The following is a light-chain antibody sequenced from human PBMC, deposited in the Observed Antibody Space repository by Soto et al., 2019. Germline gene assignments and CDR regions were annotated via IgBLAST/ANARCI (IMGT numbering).Light chain of an antibody. Sequence: DIQMTQSPSSLSASVGDSVTITCRASQSISNYLNWYQQKPGKDPNLLIYAASTLHSGVPSRFSGSGSGTDFTLTISSLQAEDFATYYCQQSYSSPWTFGQGTKVDIK. J-gene: IGKJ1*01. V-gene: IGKV1-39*01. CDR3: QQSYSSPWT. CDR1: QSISNY. CDR2: AAS.